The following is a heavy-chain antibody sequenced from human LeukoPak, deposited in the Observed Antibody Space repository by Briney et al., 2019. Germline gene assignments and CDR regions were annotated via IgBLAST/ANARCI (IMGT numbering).Heavy chain of an antibody. CDR1: GGSISSGDYY. J-gene: IGHJ2*01. V-gene: IGHV4-30-4*01. Sequence: SQTLSLTCTVSGGSISSGDYYWSWIRQPPGKGLEWIGYICYSGSTYYNPSLKSRVTISVDTSKNQFSLKLSSVTAADTAVYYCARALGIDWYFDLWGRGTLVTVSS. CDR2: ICYSGST. D-gene: IGHD7-27*01. CDR3: ARALGIDWYFDL.